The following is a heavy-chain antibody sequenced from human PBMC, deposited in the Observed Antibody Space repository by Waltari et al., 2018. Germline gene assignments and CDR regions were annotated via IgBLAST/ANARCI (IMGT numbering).Heavy chain of an antibody. CDR3: ARLDPNGFDDS. CDR1: GDSMNRRSYS. D-gene: IGHD2-8*01. J-gene: IGHJ4*02. Sequence: QLQLQESGPGLVKPSETLSLTCFVSGDSMNRRSYSWGWIRQSPGRGLEWVGQMYITGLCEYNPSLRSRVSISIDRSKSQFSLTLTSLTAADTAVYHCARLDPNGFDDSWGQGTLVTVST. CDR2: MYITGLC. V-gene: IGHV4-39*01.